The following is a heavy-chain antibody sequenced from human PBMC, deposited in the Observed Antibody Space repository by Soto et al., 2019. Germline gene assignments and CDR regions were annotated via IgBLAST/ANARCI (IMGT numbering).Heavy chain of an antibody. V-gene: IGHV4-59*12. CDR3: AREYSSSFNDY. Sequence: SETLSLTCTVSGGSISSYYWSWIRQPPGKGLEWIGYIYYSGSTNYNPSLKSRVTISVDTSKNQFSLKLSSVTAADTAVYYCAREYSSSFNDYWGQGTLVTVSS. CDR2: IYYSGST. J-gene: IGHJ4*02. CDR1: GGSISSYY. D-gene: IGHD6-13*01.